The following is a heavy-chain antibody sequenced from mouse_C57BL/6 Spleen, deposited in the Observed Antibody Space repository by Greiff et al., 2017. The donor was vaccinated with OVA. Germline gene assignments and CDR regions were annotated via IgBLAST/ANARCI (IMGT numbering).Heavy chain of an antibody. V-gene: IGHV1-9*01. CDR1: GYTFTGYW. J-gene: IGHJ2*01. Sequence: VQLQQSGAELMKPGASVKLSCKATGYTFTGYWIEWVKQRPGHGLEWIGEILPGSGSTNYNEKFKGKATFTADTSSNTAYMQLSSLTTEDSAIYYCARSGAITTVVAGDFDYWGQGTTLTVSS. CDR2: ILPGSGST. CDR3: ARSGAITTVVAGDFDY. D-gene: IGHD1-1*01.